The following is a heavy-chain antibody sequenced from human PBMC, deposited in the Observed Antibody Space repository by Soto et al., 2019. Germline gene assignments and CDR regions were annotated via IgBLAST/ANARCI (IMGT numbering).Heavy chain of an antibody. D-gene: IGHD3-10*01. CDR3: ARIGPLYGSGSLDY. Sequence: EVQLVESGGGLVQPGGSLRLSCAASGFTFSSYAMHWVRQAPGKGLEFVSAISSNGGSTYYANSVKGRFTISRDNSKNTLYLQMGSLRAEDMAVYYCARIGPLYGSGSLDYWGQGTLVTVSS. CDR2: ISSNGGST. V-gene: IGHV3-64*01. CDR1: GFTFSSYA. J-gene: IGHJ4*02.